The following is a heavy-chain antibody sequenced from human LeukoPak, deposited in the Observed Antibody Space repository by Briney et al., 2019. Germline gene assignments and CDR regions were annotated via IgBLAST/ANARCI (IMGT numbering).Heavy chain of an antibody. CDR3: ARDSAAPVAPSMDV. Sequence: SETLSLTCTVSGGSISSSSYYWGWIPQPPGKGLEWIMSIYYSGSTYYNPSLKSRVTISIDTSKKKFSLKLSSVTAADTAVYYCARDSAAPVAPSMDVWGKGTTVTASS. V-gene: IGHV4-39*07. CDR1: GGSISSSSYY. CDR2: IYYSGST. D-gene: IGHD2-2*01. J-gene: IGHJ6*03.